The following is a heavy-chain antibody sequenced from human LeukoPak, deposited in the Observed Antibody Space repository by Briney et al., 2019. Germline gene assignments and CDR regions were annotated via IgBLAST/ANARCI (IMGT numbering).Heavy chain of an antibody. CDR2: ISSSGSTI. J-gene: IGHJ6*03. V-gene: IGHV3-11*04. CDR3: ARTSSPPDYYYYMDV. Sequence: PGGSLRLSCAASGFTFSDYYMSLIRQAPGKGLEWVSYISSSGSTIYYADSVKGRFTISRDNAKNSLYLQMNSLRAEDTAVYYCARTSSPPDYYYYMDVWGKGTMVTVSS. CDR1: GFTFSDYY. D-gene: IGHD2/OR15-2a*01.